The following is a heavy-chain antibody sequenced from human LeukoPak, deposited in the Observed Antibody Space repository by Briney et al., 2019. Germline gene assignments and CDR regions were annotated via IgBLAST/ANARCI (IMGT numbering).Heavy chain of an antibody. CDR1: GYSISSGYY. V-gene: IGHV4-38-2*02. CDR3: ARDKSDCSSTSCYSYYYYGMDV. CDR2: IYHSGST. Sequence: SETLSFTCAVSGYSISSGYYWGWIRQPPGKGLEWIGSIYHSGSTYYNPSLKSRVTISVDTSKNQFSLKLSSVTAADTAVYYCARDKSDCSSTSCYSYYYYGMDVWGKGTTVTVSS. D-gene: IGHD2-2*01. J-gene: IGHJ6*04.